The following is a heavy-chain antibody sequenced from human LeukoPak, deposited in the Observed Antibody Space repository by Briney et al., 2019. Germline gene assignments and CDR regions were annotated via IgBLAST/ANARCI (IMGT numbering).Heavy chain of an antibody. D-gene: IGHD5-24*01. CDR1: GFTFSTYW. V-gene: IGHV3-74*01. Sequence: GGSLRLSCAASGFTFSTYWMHWVRQVPGKGLVWVSRINSDESRTSYADSVKGQFTISRDKAKNTLYLQMNSLRAEDTAVYYCARGGDGQNPLGYWGQGTLVTVSS. CDR3: ARGGDGQNPLGY. CDR2: INSDESRT. J-gene: IGHJ4*02.